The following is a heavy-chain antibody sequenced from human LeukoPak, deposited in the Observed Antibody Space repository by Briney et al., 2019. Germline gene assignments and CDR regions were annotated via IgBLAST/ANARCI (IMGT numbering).Heavy chain of an antibody. CDR1: GFTFSTYW. V-gene: IGHV3-74*01. CDR3: ARELPFDY. J-gene: IGHJ4*02. CDR2: IKSDGSRT. D-gene: IGHD2-15*01. Sequence: GGSLRLSCAASGFTFSTYWMHWVRQAPGKGLVWVSRIKSDGSRTDYADSVKGRFTISRDNAKNTLYLQMNGLRAEDTAVYYCARELPFDYWGQGTLVTVSS.